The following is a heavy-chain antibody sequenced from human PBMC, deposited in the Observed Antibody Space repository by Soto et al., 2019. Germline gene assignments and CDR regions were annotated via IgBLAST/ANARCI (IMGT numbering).Heavy chain of an antibody. J-gene: IGHJ4*02. V-gene: IGHV4-4*02. Sequence: SETLSLTCTVSSASINSSNWWSWVRQPPGKGLEWIGEIYHRGTTNYNPSLKSRVTISVDKSKNQFSLKLNSVTAADTAVYYCARARDYGDFNFDYWGQGILVTVSS. CDR2: IYHRGTT. CDR3: ARARDYGDFNFDY. D-gene: IGHD4-17*01. CDR1: SASINSSNW.